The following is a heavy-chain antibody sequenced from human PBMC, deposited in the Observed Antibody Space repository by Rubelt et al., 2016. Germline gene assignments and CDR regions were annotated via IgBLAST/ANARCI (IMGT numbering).Heavy chain of an antibody. J-gene: IGHJ4*02. CDR2: INHSGST. CDR3: ARASPYKPAGY. CDR1: GGSFSGYY. V-gene: IGHV4-34*01. Sequence: QVQLQQWGAGLLKPSETLSLTCAVYGGSFSGYYWSWIRQPPGKGLEWIGEINHSGSTSYIPSLKSRVTISVDTSQNQFSLNLTAVTAADTAVYYCARASPYKPAGYWGQGTLVTVSS. D-gene: IGHD3-10*01.